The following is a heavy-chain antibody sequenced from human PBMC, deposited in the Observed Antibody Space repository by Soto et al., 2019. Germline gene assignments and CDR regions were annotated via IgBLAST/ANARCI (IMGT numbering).Heavy chain of an antibody. CDR2: INPATGAA. CDR1: GYPVTAYY. D-gene: IGHD3-3*01. CDR3: ARGGGVGVAGSAAFDM. V-gene: IGHV1-2*02. Sequence: QLHLVQSGAVVKKPGASVTVSCSASGYPVTAYYMHWVRQAPGRGLEWMGGINPATGAAKYTQTFQGRVNMTRDRSTSTVFMELGGLTSEDTAVFYCARGGGVGVAGSAAFDMWGQGTLVTVSS. J-gene: IGHJ3*02.